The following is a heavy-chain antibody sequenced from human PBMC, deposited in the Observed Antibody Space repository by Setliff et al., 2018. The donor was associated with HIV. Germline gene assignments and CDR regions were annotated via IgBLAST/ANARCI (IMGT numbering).Heavy chain of an antibody. CDR3: ATSTSRFFWNGFYQGGFGSRNSHSFEN. D-gene: IGHD3-3*01. J-gene: IGHJ4*02. Sequence: ASVKVSCKASGDTYRNYAVNWVRQAPGQGLQWMGWMHPNSGATKYAQKFRDRVTLTGDTSISTASMELSSLKSDDTAMYYCATSTSRFFWNGFYQGGFGSRNSHSFENWGQGTLVTVSS. CDR2: MHPNSGAT. CDR1: GDTYRNYA. V-gene: IGHV1-2*02.